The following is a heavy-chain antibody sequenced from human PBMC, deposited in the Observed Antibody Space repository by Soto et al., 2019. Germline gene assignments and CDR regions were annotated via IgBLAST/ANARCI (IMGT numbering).Heavy chain of an antibody. CDR2: INPFVGST. D-gene: IGHD3-22*01. J-gene: IGHJ3*02. CDR3: ARGAATKIVVVMYDALEI. Sequence: SVKVSCKASGGTFSRYKITWVRQAPGQGLEWMGWINPFVGSTKFAQKFQGRVTITADESTRTAYMELSSLRSEDTAVYYCARGAATKIVVVMYDALEIWGQGTMVTVSS. V-gene: IGHV1-69*13. CDR1: GGTFSRYK.